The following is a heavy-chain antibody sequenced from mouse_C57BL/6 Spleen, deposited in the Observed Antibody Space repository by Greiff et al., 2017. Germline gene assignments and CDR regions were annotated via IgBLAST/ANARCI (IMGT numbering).Heavy chain of an antibody. CDR1: GFSLTSYG. V-gene: IGHV2-2*01. CDR3: ARSRYGNRAWFAY. CDR2: IWSGGST. J-gene: IGHJ3*01. Sequence: QVQLKESGPGLVQPSQSLSITCTVSGFSLTSYGVHWVRQSPGKGLEWLGVIWSGGSTDYNAAFISRLSISKDNSKSQVFFKMNSLQADDTAIYYCARSRYGNRAWFAYWGQGTLVTVSA. D-gene: IGHD2-1*01.